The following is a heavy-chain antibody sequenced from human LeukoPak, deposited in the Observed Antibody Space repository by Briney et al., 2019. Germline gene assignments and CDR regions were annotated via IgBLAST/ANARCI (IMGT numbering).Heavy chain of an antibody. D-gene: IGHD4-17*01. CDR3: ARCHDYGDYFFDY. J-gene: IGHJ4*02. CDR2: INHSGST. V-gene: IGHV4-39*07. CDR1: GGSISSNSYY. Sequence: SETLSLTCAVSGGSISSNSYYWGWIRQPPGKGLEWIGEINHSGSTNYNPSLKSRVTISVDTSKNQFSLKLSSVTAADTAVYYCARCHDYGDYFFDYWGQGTLVTVSS.